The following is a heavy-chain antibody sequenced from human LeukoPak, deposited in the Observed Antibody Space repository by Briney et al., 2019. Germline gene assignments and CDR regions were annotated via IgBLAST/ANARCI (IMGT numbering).Heavy chain of an antibody. CDR3: ARSYSNYDYYYYYMDV. CDR2: IIPIFGTA. CDR1: GGTFSSYA. V-gene: IGHV1-69*06. Sequence: ASVKVSCKASGGTFSSYAIRWVRQAPGQGLEWMGRIIPIFGTANYAQKFQGRVTITADKSTSTAYMELSSLRSEDTAVYYCARSYSNYDYYYYYMDVWGKGTTVTVSS. J-gene: IGHJ6*03. D-gene: IGHD4-11*01.